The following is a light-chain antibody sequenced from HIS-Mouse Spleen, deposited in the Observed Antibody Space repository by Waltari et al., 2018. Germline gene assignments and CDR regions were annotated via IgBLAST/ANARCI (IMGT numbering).Light chain of an antibody. J-gene: IGKJ1*01. V-gene: IGKV4-1*01. CDR2: WAS. CDR1: QSVLYSSNNKNY. CDR3: QQYYSTPRT. Sequence: DIVMTQSPDSLAVSLGERPTINFKSSQSVLYSSNNKNYLAWYQQKPGQPPQLLIYWASTRECGVADRFSGSGSGTDFTLTISSLQAEDGAVYYCQQYYSTPRTFGPGTKVEIK.